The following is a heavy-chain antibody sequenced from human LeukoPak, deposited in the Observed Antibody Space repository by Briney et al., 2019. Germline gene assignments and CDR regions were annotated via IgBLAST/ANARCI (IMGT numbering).Heavy chain of an antibody. D-gene: IGHD5-12*01. Sequence: GGSLRLSCVASGFNFGGYSMGWVRQAPGKGLEWVTYMNEYGSDIFYVDSVKGRFTISRDNAKKTLYLQMNSLRAEDTAVYYCTRENGGYKGYEDYWGQGTLVTVSS. CDR2: MNEYGSDI. CDR3: TRENGGYKGYEDY. CDR1: GFNFGGYS. V-gene: IGHV3-7*01. J-gene: IGHJ4*02.